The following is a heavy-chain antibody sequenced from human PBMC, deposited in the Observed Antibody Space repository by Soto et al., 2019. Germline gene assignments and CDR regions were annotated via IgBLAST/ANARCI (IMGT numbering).Heavy chain of an antibody. Sequence: ASVKVSCKASGYTFTGYYMHWVRQAPGQGLEWMGWINPNSGGTNYAQKFQGWVTMTRDTSISTAYMELSRLRSDDTAVYYCASSDYYVSGSYYYGLDVWGPGTTVTVSS. J-gene: IGHJ6*02. D-gene: IGHD3-10*01. CDR2: INPNSGGT. CDR3: ASSDYYVSGSYYYGLDV. V-gene: IGHV1-2*04. CDR1: GYTFTGYY.